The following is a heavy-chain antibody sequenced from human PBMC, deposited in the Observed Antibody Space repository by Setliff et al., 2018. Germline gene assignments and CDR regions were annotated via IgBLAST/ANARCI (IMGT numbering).Heavy chain of an antibody. CDR3: VRSTTSCHDH. CDR2: ISNSGDTI. V-gene: IGHV3-48*03. J-gene: IGHJ4*02. CDR1: GFNFSRFE. D-gene: IGHD2-2*01. Sequence: GGSLRLSCAASGFNFSRFEMNWVRQAPGKGLEWVSYISNSGDTIYSADSVKGRFAASRDNAKNSLYLQMNSLRAEDTAVYYCVRSTTSCHDHWGQGTLVTVSS.